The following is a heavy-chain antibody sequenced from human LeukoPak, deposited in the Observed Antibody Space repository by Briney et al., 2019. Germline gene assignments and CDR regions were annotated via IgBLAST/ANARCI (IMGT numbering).Heavy chain of an antibody. V-gene: IGHV3-23*01. CDR2: ISGSGGTT. CDR3: AKGSKNWYSGRLGEFDY. J-gene: IGHJ4*02. CDR1: GFTFNSYG. Sequence: GGSLRLSCAASGFTFNSYGMSWVRRAPGKGLEWVSGISGSGGTTYYADSVKGRFTMSRDNSKNTLYLQMNSLKAEDTAVYYCAKGSKNWYSGRLGEFDYWGQGTLVTVSS. D-gene: IGHD1-26*01.